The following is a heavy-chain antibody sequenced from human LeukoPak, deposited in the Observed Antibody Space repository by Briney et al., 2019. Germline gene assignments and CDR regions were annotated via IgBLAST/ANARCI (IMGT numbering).Heavy chain of an antibody. CDR2: INPSGGST. J-gene: IGHJ4*02. Sequence: ASVKVSCXASGYTFTSYYMHWVRQAHGQGLEWMAIINPSGGSTSYAQKFQGRVTMTRDTSTSTVYMELSSLRSEDTAVYYCARAPYSNYAGYFDYWGQGTLVTVSS. D-gene: IGHD4-11*01. CDR3: ARAPYSNYAGYFDY. V-gene: IGHV1-46*01. CDR1: GYTFTSYY.